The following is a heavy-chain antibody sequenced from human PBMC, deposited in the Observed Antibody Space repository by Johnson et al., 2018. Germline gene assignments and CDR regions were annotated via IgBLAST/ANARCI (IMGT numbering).Heavy chain of an antibody. CDR3: ARGWRTTMIVDGAAFDI. D-gene: IGHD3-22*01. Sequence: QVQLQESGPGLVKPSQTLSLTCAISGDSVSSNSAAWNWIRQSPSRGLEWLGRTYYRSKWYNEYAVTVHSRLNINPDTAKNQFPLQLNSVTPADTAVYYCARGWRTTMIVDGAAFDIWGQGTMVTVSS. V-gene: IGHV6-1*01. CDR2: TYYRSKWYN. CDR1: GDSVSSNSAA. J-gene: IGHJ3*02.